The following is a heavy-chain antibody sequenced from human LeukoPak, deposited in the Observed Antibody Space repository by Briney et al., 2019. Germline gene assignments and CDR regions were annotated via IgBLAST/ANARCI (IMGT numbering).Heavy chain of an antibody. CDR2: IYYSGST. J-gene: IGHJ4*02. V-gene: IGHV4-39*07. CDR3: ARVLVAPKPPVWGSDNNYFDY. Sequence: PSETLSLTCTVSGGSISSSSYYWGWIRQPPGKGLEWIGSIYYSGSTYYNPSLKSRVTISVDTSKNQFSLKLSSVTAADTAVYYCARVLVAPKPPVWGSDNNYFDYWGQGTLVTVSS. D-gene: IGHD3-16*01. CDR1: GGSISSSSYY.